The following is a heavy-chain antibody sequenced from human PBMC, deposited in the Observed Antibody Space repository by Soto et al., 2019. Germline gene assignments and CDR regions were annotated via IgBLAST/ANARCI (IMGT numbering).Heavy chain of an antibody. CDR3: ARREFCTNGVCYYNYFDY. Sequence: PGASLKISCKGSGYSFTSYWIGWVRQMPGKGLEWMGIIYPGDSDTRYSPSFQGQVTISADKSISTAYLQWSSLKASDTAMYYCARREFCTNGVCYYNYFDYWGQGALVTVSS. J-gene: IGHJ4*02. V-gene: IGHV5-51*01. CDR2: IYPGDSDT. CDR1: GYSFTSYW. D-gene: IGHD2-8*01.